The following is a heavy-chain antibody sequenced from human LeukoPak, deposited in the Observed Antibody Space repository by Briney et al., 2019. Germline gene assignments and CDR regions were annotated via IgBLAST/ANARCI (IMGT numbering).Heavy chain of an antibody. CDR1: GFTFSSYS. V-gene: IGHV3-48*02. Sequence: GGSLRLSCAASGFTFSSYSMNWVRQAPGKGLEWVSYITSGSGTIYYADSVKGRFTISRDNGRNSLYLQMNSLRDEDTAVYYCARENHGSFDYWGQGTLVTVSS. J-gene: IGHJ4*02. D-gene: IGHD1-14*01. CDR3: ARENHGSFDY. CDR2: ITSGSGTI.